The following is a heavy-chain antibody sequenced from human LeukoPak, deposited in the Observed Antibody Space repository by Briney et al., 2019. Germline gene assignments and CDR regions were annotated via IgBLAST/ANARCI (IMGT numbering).Heavy chain of an antibody. V-gene: IGHV3-23*01. Sequence: PGGSLRLSCAASGFTFNSYAMSWVRQAPWERLQWVSGISDSGGNTYYADSVKGRFTISRDNSKNTLYLQMNSLRAEDTAVYYCAKGPWVYFDYWGQGTLVTVSS. D-gene: IGHD3-16*01. CDR3: AKGPWVYFDY. J-gene: IGHJ4*02. CDR1: GFTFNSYA. CDR2: ISDSGGNT.